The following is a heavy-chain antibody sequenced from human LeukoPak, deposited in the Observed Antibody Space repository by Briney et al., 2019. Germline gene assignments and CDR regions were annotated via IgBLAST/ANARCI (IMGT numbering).Heavy chain of an antibody. CDR2: IRSKANSYAT. D-gene: IGHD1-26*01. Sequence: PGGSLRLSCAASEFTFSGSAMHWVRQASGKGLEWVGRIRSKANSYATAYAASVKGRFTISRDDSKNTAYLQMNSLKTEDTAVYYCTRPRGVGANNWFDPWGQGTLVTVSS. J-gene: IGHJ5*02. CDR1: EFTFSGSA. CDR3: TRPRGVGANNWFDP. V-gene: IGHV3-73*01.